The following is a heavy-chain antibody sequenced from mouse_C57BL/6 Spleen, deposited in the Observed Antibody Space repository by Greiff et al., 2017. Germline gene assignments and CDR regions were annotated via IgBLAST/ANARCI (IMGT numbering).Heavy chain of an antibody. CDR3: ARERLGATSLYYYAMDY. J-gene: IGHJ4*01. CDR1: GYTFTGYW. Sequence: QVQLKQSGAELMKPGASVKLSCKATGYTFTGYWIEWVKQRPGHGLEWIGEILPGSGSTNYNEKFKGKATFTADTSSNTAYMQLSSLTTEDSAIYYCARERLGATSLYYYAMDYWGQGTSVTVSS. CDR2: ILPGSGST. D-gene: IGHD1-1*01. V-gene: IGHV1-9*01.